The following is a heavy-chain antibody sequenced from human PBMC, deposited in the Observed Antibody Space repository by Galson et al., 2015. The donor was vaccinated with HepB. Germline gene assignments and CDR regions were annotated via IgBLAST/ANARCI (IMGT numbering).Heavy chain of an antibody. Sequence: SLRLSCAASGFTFSTYDMNWVRQAPGKGLEWVSYISTTSRSIYYADSVKGRFTISRDNAKNSLYLQVNSLRAEDTAVYYCARAGNLLWFGDLSPYWYFDLWGRGTLVTVSS. CDR2: ISTTSRSI. V-gene: IGHV3-48*04. CDR3: ARAGNLLWFGDLSPYWYFDL. J-gene: IGHJ2*01. CDR1: GFTFSTYD. D-gene: IGHD3-10*01.